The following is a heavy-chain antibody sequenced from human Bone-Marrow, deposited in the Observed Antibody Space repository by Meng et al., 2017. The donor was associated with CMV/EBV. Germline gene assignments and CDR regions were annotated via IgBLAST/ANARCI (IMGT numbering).Heavy chain of an antibody. V-gene: IGHV3-74*01. CDR3: AKEVRGSIDY. J-gene: IGHJ4*02. CDR2: IKSDGSSR. D-gene: IGHD1-26*01. Sequence: GGSLRLSCAASGFTFSRYWMDWVRQAPGKGLVWVSRIKSDGSSRSYADSVKGRFTISRDNAKNTLYLQMNSLRAEDTAVYYCAKEVRGSIDYWGQGTLVTVSS. CDR1: GFTFSRYW.